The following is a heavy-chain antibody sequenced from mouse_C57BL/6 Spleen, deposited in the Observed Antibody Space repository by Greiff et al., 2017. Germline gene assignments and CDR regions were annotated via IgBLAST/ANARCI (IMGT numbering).Heavy chain of an antibody. Sequence: EVMLVESGGGLVKPGGSLKLSCAASGFTFSDYGMHWVRQAPEKGLEWVAYISSGSSTIYYADTVKGRFTISRDNAKNTLFLQMTSLRSEDTAMYYCARGSIYYGNFPWFAYWGQGTLVTVSA. CDR2: ISSGSSTI. CDR1: GFTFSDYG. J-gene: IGHJ3*01. V-gene: IGHV5-17*01. D-gene: IGHD2-1*01. CDR3: ARGSIYYGNFPWFAY.